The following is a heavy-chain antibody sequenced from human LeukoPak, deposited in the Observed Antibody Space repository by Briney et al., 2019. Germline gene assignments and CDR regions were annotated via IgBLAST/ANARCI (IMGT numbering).Heavy chain of an antibody. D-gene: IGHD5-24*01. CDR3: ARDSLYIDGFNYSYYYYYMDV. V-gene: IGHV6-1*01. J-gene: IGHJ6*03. CDR1: GDSVSSNSAA. CDR2: TYYRSKWYN. Sequence: SQTLSLTCAISGDSVSSNSAAWNWIRQSPSRGLEWLGRTYYRSKWYNDYAVSVKSRITINPDTSKNQFSLQLNSVTPEDTAVYYCARDSLYIDGFNYSYYYYYMDVWGKGTTVTISS.